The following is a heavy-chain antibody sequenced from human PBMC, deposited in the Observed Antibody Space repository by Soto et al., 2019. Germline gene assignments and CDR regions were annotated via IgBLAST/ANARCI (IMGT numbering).Heavy chain of an antibody. CDR3: ARDPVGAIDAFDI. J-gene: IGHJ3*02. Sequence: ASVKVSCKASGYTFTGYYMHWVRQAPGQGLEWMGWINPNSGGTNYAQKFQGWVTMTRDTSISTAYVELSRLRSDDTAVYYCARDPVGAIDAFDIWGQGTMVTVSS. CDR2: INPNSGGT. D-gene: IGHD1-26*01. CDR1: GYTFTGYY. V-gene: IGHV1-2*04.